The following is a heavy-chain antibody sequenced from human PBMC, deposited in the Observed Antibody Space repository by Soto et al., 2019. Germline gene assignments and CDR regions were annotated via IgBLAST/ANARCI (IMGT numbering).Heavy chain of an antibody. D-gene: IGHD2-8*01. CDR2: MNPNSGNT. V-gene: IGHV1-8*01. Sequence: QVQLVQSGAEVKKPGASVKVSCKASGYTFTSYDINWVRQATGQGLEWMGWMNPNSGNTGYAQKFQGRVTMTRNTSISTAYMELSSLRSEDTAVYYCARARCTNGVCYPHYYYYGMDVWGQGTTVTVSS. CDR1: GYTFTSYD. J-gene: IGHJ6*02. CDR3: ARARCTNGVCYPHYYYYGMDV.